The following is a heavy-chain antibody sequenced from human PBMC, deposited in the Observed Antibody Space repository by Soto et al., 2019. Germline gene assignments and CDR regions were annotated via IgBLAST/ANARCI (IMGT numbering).Heavy chain of an antibody. D-gene: IGHD6-19*01. J-gene: IGHJ6*03. V-gene: IGHV4-39*01. CDR1: GGSISSSSYY. CDR3: AIQRYSSEPPNNYYYYYMDV. CDR2: IYYSGST. Sequence: SETLSLTCTVSGGSISSSSYYWGWIRQPPGKGLEWIGSIYYSGSTYYNPSLKSRVTISVDTSKNQYSMKLSSVTAADTAVYYFAIQRYSSEPPNNYYYYYMDVWGKGTTVTVSS.